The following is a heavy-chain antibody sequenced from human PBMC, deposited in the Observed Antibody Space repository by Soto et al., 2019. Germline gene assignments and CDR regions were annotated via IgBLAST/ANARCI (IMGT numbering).Heavy chain of an antibody. CDR1: GYTFTSYY. J-gene: IGHJ6*02. CDR2: MNPNSGNT. V-gene: IGHV1-8*01. Sequence: ASVKVSCKASGYTFTSYYINWVRQATGQGLEWMGWMNPNSGNTGYAQKFQGRVTMTRNTSISTAYMELSSLRSEDTAVYYCARYAPYCSSTSCYHKGMDVWGQGTTVTVSS. D-gene: IGHD2-2*01. CDR3: ARYAPYCSSTSCYHKGMDV.